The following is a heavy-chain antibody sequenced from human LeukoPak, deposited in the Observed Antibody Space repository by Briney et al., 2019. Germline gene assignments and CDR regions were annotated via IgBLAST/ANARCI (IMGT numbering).Heavy chain of an antibody. J-gene: IGHJ6*03. CDR2: ISSSSSYI. Sequence: GGSLRLSCAASGFTFSSYSMNWVRQAPGKGLEWVSSISSSSSYIYYADSVKGRFTISRDNAKNSLYLQMNSLRAEDTAVYYCARERGIFCSSTSCYIRYYYYMDVWGKGTTVTVSS. D-gene: IGHD2-2*02. CDR1: GFTFSSYS. V-gene: IGHV3-21*01. CDR3: ARERGIFCSSTSCYIRYYYYMDV.